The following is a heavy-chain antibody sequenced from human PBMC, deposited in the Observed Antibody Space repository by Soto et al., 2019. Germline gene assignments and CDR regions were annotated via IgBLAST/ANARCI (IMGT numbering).Heavy chain of an antibody. D-gene: IGHD5-18*01. V-gene: IGHV3-15*01. Sequence: PGGSLRLSCAASGFTFSNAWMSWVRQAPGKGLEWVGRIKSKTDGGTTDYAAPVKGRFTISRDDSKNTLYLQMNSLKTEDTAVYYCTTDVDTAMNAFDIWGQGTMVTVSS. CDR3: TTDVDTAMNAFDI. CDR2: IKSKTDGGTT. J-gene: IGHJ3*02. CDR1: GFTFSNAW.